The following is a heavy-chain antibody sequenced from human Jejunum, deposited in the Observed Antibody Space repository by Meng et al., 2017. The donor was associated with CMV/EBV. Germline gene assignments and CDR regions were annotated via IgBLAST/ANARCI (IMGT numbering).Heavy chain of an antibody. Sequence: QRQESGTGRLWRVQTLSLTCTVSGGSIASDDDWWSWIRQPPGKGLEWIGYIYHKEHTYYNPSLKSRISISVDTSKNQFSLRLNSVTAADTAVYYCARDKAGYKNCDSWGQGTLVTVSS. J-gene: IGHJ5*01. CDR1: GGSIASDDDW. D-gene: IGHD5-24*01. CDR3: ARDKAGYKNCDS. V-gene: IGHV4-30-4*08. CDR2: IYHKEHT.